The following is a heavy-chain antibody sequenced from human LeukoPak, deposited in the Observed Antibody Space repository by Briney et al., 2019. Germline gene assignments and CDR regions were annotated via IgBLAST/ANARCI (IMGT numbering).Heavy chain of an antibody. V-gene: IGHV3-48*03. J-gene: IGHJ6*02. Sequence: GGSLRLSCAASGFPFSSYSMTWVRQAPGKGLEWVSGISGSGDNTYYADSVKGRFTISKDNAKNSLYLQMNSLRAEDTALYHCARNNGMDVWGQGTTVIVSS. CDR3: ARNNGMDV. CDR2: ISGSGDNT. CDR1: GFPFSSYS.